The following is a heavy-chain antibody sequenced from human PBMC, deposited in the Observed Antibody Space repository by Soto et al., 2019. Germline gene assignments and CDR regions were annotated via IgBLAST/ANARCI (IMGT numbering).Heavy chain of an antibody. V-gene: IGHV1-69*06. J-gene: IGHJ6*02. CDR3: ARALLSHSYDSGGYDSYFHAMDV. Sequence: SVEVSCKASGGTFSSLDINWVRQAPGEGLEWMGGIIPISETTNYAQIFQGRVSIVADISTSTAYMELSRLRSEDTAVYYCARALLSHSYDSGGYDSYFHAMDVWGQGTPVTVSS. D-gene: IGHD3-22*01. CDR2: IIPISETT. CDR1: GGTFSSLD.